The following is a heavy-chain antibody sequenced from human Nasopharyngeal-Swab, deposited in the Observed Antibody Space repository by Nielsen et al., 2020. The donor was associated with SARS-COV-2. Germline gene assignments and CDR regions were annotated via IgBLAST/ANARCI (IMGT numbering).Heavy chain of an antibody. CDR1: GFTFNKYA. CDR2: ISGSGFST. D-gene: IGHD3-10*01. CDR3: AKDCLSMVPGQ. Sequence: GGSLRLSCAASGFTFNKYAMSWVRQAPGKGLEWVSGISGSGFSTDYAESVKGRFTISRDNSKNTLYLQMDSLRADDTAAYYCAKDCLSMVPGQWGQGTLVTVSS. J-gene: IGHJ4*02. V-gene: IGHV3-23*01.